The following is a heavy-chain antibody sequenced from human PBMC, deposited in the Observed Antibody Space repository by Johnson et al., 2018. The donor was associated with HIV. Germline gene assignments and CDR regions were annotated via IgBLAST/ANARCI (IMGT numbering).Heavy chain of an antibody. CDR3: ARGEGAFDI. Sequence: VQLVESGGVVVQPGGSLRLSCAASGFTFDDYAMHWVRQAPGKGLEWVSLISWDGGRTYYGDSVKGRFTISRDNSKNTLYLQMNSLRAEDTALYYCARGEGAFDIWGQGTMVTVSS. V-gene: IGHV3-43D*03. CDR1: GFTFDDYA. J-gene: IGHJ3*02. CDR2: ISWDGGRT.